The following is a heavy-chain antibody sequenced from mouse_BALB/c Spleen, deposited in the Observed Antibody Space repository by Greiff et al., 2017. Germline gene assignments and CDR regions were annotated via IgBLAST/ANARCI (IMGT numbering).Heavy chain of an antibody. Sequence: EVQLVESGGGLVQPGGSRKLSCAASGFTFSSFGMHWVRQAPEKGMEWVAYISSGSSTIYYADTVKGRFTISRDNPKNTLFLQMTSLRSEDTAMYYCARRYYDYEGYAMDYWGQGTSVTVSS. D-gene: IGHD2-4*01. CDR1: GFTFSSFG. CDR3: ARRYYDYEGYAMDY. V-gene: IGHV5-17*02. J-gene: IGHJ4*01. CDR2: ISSGSSTI.